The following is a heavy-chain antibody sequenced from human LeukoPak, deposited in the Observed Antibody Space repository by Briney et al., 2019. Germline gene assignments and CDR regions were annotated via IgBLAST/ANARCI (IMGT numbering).Heavy chain of an antibody. Sequence: GGSLRLSCAASGFFVSSNYMSWVRQAPGKGLEWVSFIYSGGSTYYADSVKGRFTISRDNSKNTLYLQMNSLRAEDTAVYYCARSPIAAAGNLDYWGQGTLVTVSS. CDR3: ARSPIAAAGNLDY. CDR1: GFFVSSNY. D-gene: IGHD6-13*01. J-gene: IGHJ4*02. CDR2: IYSGGST. V-gene: IGHV3-53*01.